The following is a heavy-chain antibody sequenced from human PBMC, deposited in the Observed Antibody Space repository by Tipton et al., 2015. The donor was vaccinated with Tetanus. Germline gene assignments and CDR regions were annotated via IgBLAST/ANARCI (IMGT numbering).Heavy chain of an antibody. J-gene: IGHJ6*02. CDR1: GDSIRRSY. CDR3: ARDRGVRGGFYYYHGMDV. V-gene: IGHV4-59*12. Sequence: TLSLTCNVSGDSIRRSYWSWIRQPPGKGLEWIGHIFHSGSTYYNPSLKSRVTISVDTSQKQISLKVNSVTAADTAVYYCARDRGVRGGFYYYHGMDVWGQGTTVTVSS. D-gene: IGHD3-10*01. CDR2: IFHSGST.